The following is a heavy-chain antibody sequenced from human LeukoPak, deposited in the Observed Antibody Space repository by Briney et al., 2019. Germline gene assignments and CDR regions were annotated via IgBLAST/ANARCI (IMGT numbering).Heavy chain of an antibody. V-gene: IGHV4-39*01. CDR2: NYFGGNT. CDR1: GDSISRSSYY. J-gene: IGHJ4*02. CDR3: AGPGGLRGLDS. Sequence: PSETLSLTCTVSGDSISRSSYYWAWIRQPPGKGLEWLGSNYFGGNTYYNPSLKSRVTISIDTSKNQFSLKLSSVTAADTAVYYCAGPGGLRGLDSWGQGTLVTVSS. D-gene: IGHD3-16*01.